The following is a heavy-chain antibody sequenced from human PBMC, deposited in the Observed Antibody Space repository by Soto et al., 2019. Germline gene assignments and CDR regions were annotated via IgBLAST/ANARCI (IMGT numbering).Heavy chain of an antibody. D-gene: IGHD3-22*01. CDR3: ARDLVVTFESYYDSSGYPS. J-gene: IGHJ5*02. V-gene: IGHV1-69*13. CDR2: MNPNSGTA. Sequence: SVKVSCKASGYTFTSYDINWVRQATGQGLEWMGWMNPNSGTANYAQKFQGRVTITADESTSTAYMELSSLRSEDTAVYYCARDLVVTFESYYDSSGYPSWGQGTLVTVSS. CDR1: GYTFTSYD.